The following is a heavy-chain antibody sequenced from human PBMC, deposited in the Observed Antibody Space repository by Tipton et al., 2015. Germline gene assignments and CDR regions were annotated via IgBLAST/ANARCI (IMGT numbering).Heavy chain of an antibody. Sequence: SLRLSCAASGFTFSSYAMTWVRQAPGKGLEWVANIKPDGSESYYLDSVKGRFTFFRDNAKNSLHLQLNNLRAEDTAVYYCARSGGYGWDFWGQGTLVTVSS. J-gene: IGHJ4*02. V-gene: IGHV3-7*01. CDR1: GFTFSSYA. D-gene: IGHD5-12*01. CDR2: IKPDGSES. CDR3: ARSGGYGWDF.